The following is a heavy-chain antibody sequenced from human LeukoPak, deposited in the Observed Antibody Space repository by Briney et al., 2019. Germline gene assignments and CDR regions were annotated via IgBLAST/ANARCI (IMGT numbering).Heavy chain of an antibody. CDR2: IYYSGST. D-gene: IGHD3-16*01. CDR1: GVSISSYY. Sequence: SETPSLTCTVSGVSISSYYWIWLRQPPGKGLEWIGYIYYSGSTNYNPSLKNRVTISVDTSKNQFSLKLSSVTAADTAVYYCARVGGDYGMDVWGQGTTVTVSS. CDR3: ARVGGDYGMDV. J-gene: IGHJ6*02. V-gene: IGHV4-59*01.